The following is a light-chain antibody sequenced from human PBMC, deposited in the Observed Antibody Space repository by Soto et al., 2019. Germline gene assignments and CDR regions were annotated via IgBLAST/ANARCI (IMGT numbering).Light chain of an antibody. CDR2: DAS. CDR1: QSISSW. V-gene: IGKV1-5*01. Sequence: DIQMTQSPSTLSASVGDRVTITCRASQSISSWLAWYQQKPGKAPKLLIYDASGLESGVPSRFSGSGSGTEFTLTISSLQPDDFATYYCQQYNSHSNTFGQGTKLEIK. J-gene: IGKJ2*01. CDR3: QQYNSHSNT.